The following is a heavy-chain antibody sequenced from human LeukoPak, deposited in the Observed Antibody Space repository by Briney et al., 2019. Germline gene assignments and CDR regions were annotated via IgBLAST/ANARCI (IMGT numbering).Heavy chain of an antibody. Sequence: PGGSVGLSCAASGFPFCSYARSWVPKAPGKGLGWFSAISGGGRSTYYADSVKGLLTISRANSKTTLYPQMNSLRDEGTALYYCAKRGRNQGLVITTYYFDYWGQGTLVTVSS. J-gene: IGHJ4*02. V-gene: IGHV3-23*01. CDR2: ISGGGRST. CDR3: AKRGRNQGLVITTYYFDY. D-gene: IGHD3/OR15-3a*01. CDR1: GFPFCSYA.